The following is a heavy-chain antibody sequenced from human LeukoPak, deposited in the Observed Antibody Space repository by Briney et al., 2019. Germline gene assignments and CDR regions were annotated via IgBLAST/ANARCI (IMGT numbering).Heavy chain of an antibody. Sequence: SETLSLTCTVPGGSISSGSYYWSWIRQPAGKGLEWIGRIYTSGSTNYNPSLKSRVTISVDTSKNQFSLQLISVTAADTAVYYCARTGYSYGYWWFDPWGQGTLVTVSS. CDR1: GGSISSGSYY. D-gene: IGHD5-18*01. V-gene: IGHV4-61*02. J-gene: IGHJ5*02. CDR2: IYTSGST. CDR3: ARTGYSYGYWWFDP.